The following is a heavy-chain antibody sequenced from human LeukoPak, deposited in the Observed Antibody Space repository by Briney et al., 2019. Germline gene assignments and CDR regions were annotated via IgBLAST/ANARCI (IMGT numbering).Heavy chain of an antibody. J-gene: IGHJ4*02. CDR3: ARESVVVTAIRGPRYIDY. Sequence: SETLSLTRTVSGGSISIYYWNWTPQPAGKGREWRGRLYTSGSTTNYNPSLKGQVTMSVDTSKRKFSRKLSSVTAADMDVYYCARESVVVTAIRGPRYIDYWGQGTLVTVSS. D-gene: IGHD2-21*02. V-gene: IGHV4-4*07. CDR1: GGSISIYY. CDR2: LYTSGSTT.